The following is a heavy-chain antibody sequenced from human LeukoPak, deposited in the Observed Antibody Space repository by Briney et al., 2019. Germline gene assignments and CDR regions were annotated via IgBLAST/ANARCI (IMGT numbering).Heavy chain of an antibody. D-gene: IGHD6-19*01. J-gene: IGHJ4*02. CDR2: ISPSGSHI. CDR3: AREVGGSEGFDS. Sequence: TGGSLRLSCAASGFAFSTYAINWIRQSPGKGLVWVSSISPSGSHIYYADSVKGRFTISRDNAKHSLDLQMSSLRVEDTAVYYCAREVGGSEGFDSWGQGTLVTVSS. V-gene: IGHV3-21*01. CDR1: GFAFSTYA.